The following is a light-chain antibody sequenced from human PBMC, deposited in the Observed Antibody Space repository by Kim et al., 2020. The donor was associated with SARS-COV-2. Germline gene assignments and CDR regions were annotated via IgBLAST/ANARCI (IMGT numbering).Light chain of an antibody. J-gene: IGKJ4*01. Sequence: PGERAPRSCRASQSVSSFLAWYQQKPGQAPRLLIYDVSNRATGIPARFSGSGSGTDFTLTISSLEPEDFAVYYCQQRSNWPPKLTFGGGTKVDIK. CDR3: QQRSNWPPKLT. V-gene: IGKV3-11*01. CDR2: DVS. CDR1: QSVSSF.